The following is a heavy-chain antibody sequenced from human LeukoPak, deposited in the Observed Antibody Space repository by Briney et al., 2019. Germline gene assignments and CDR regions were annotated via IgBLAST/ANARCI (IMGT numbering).Heavy chain of an antibody. CDR2: INTDGSTT. CDR3: ALPLRDGDFYFDY. V-gene: IGHV3-74*01. Sequence: GGSLRLSCAASGFTFSNYWFHWVRQAPGKGLVWVARINTDGSTTNYADSVKGRFTISRDNAKNTLYLQMNSLRAEDTAVYYCALPLRDGDFYFDYWGQGALVTVSS. J-gene: IGHJ4*02. CDR1: GFTFSNYW. D-gene: IGHD4-17*01.